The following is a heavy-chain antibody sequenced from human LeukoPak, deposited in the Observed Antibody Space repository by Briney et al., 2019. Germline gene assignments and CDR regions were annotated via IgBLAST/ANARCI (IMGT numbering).Heavy chain of an antibody. V-gene: IGHV1-18*01. CDR2: ISAYNGNT. CDR3: AREQVGMGWFDP. D-gene: IGHD1-14*01. Sequence: ASVKVSCKASGGTFSSYANSWVRQAPGQGHGWMGWISAYNGNTNYAQKFQGRFTMTKDTATSTAYMELRSLRSDDTAVYYCAREQVGMGWFDPWGQGTLVTVSS. J-gene: IGHJ5*02. CDR1: GGTFSSYA.